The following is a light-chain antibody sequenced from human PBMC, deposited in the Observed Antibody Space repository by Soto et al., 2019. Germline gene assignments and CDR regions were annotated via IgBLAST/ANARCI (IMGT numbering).Light chain of an antibody. V-gene: IGLV3-21*04. CDR1: NIGSKS. Sequence: SSELTQPPSVSVAPGETARITCGGKNIGSKSVHWYQQKTGQAPVLVIYYDSDRPSGIPERFSGSNSGNTATLTVSRVEAGDEADYYCHVWDTTNDHPLFGGGTKVTVL. J-gene: IGLJ2*01. CDR3: HVWDTTNDHPL. CDR2: YDS.